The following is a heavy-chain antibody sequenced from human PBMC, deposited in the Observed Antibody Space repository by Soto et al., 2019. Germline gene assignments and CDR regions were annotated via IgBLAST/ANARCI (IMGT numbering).Heavy chain of an antibody. J-gene: IGHJ4*02. D-gene: IGHD4-17*01. V-gene: IGHV4-59*11. CDR3: ARGQTIRAFEY. Sequence: SETLSLTCTVSGASLSVHTWNWIRQSPGKGLEWIGYTYSSGSTSYNPSLESRVTISVDTSMNQFSLKLNSVTAADTAVYYCARGQTIRAFEYWGQGALVTVSS. CDR2: TYSSGST. CDR1: GASLSVHT.